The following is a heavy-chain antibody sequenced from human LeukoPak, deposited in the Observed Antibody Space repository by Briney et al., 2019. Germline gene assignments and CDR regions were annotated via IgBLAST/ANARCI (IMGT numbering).Heavy chain of an antibody. CDR1: GFTFSSYG. CDR2: IRYDGSNK. Sequence: GGSLRLSCAASGFTFSSYGMHWVRQAPGKGVEWVAFIRYDGSNKYYADSVKGRFTISRDNSKNTLYMQMNSLRAEDTAVYYCAKASPPQYDFWSGYYSGYWGQGTLVTVSS. CDR3: AKASPPQYDFWSGYYSGY. V-gene: IGHV3-30*02. J-gene: IGHJ4*02. D-gene: IGHD3-3*01.